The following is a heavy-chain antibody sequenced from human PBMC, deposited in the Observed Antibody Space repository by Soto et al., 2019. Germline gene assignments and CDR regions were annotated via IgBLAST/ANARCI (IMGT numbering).Heavy chain of an antibody. J-gene: IGHJ6*03. CDR3: VKFRGRAEPWYYMDV. CDR2: SGSGGSR. Sequence: DVQLLESGGGLVQSGGSLRLSCVTSGFTFSTYGMTWVRQAPGKGLEWVSSSGSGGSRYYAASVKGRFTISRDNSKNTLSLEMNSLRAEDTATYYCVKFRGRAEPWYYMDVWGKGTMVTVSS. V-gene: IGHV3-23*01. CDR1: GFTFSTYG. D-gene: IGHD3-10*01.